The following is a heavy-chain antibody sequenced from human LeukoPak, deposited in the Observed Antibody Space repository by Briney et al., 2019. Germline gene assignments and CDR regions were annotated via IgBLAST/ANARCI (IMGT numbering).Heavy chain of an antibody. V-gene: IGHV4-34*01. Sequence: SETLSLTCAVYGGSFSGYYLSWIRQPPGKGLEWIGEINHSGSTNYNPSLKSRVTISVDTSKNQFSLKLSSVTAADTAVYYCAVGEGDSSGYYYTNDYWGQGTLVTVSS. D-gene: IGHD3-22*01. J-gene: IGHJ4*02. CDR1: GGSFSGYY. CDR2: INHSGST. CDR3: AVGEGDSSGYYYTNDY.